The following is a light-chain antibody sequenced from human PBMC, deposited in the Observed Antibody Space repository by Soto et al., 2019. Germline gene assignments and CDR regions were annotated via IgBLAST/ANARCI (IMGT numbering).Light chain of an antibody. CDR2: DAS. J-gene: IGKJ4*01. Sequence: LLAQSPGTLSLSPGERATLSCRASQTVRNNYLAWYQRKPGKAPRLLIYDASSRDTGIPDRFSGGGSGTDFTLTISRLETEDFAVYYCQQFSSYPLTFGGGTKVDIK. V-gene: IGKV3-20*01. CDR3: QQFSSYPLT. CDR1: QTVRNNY.